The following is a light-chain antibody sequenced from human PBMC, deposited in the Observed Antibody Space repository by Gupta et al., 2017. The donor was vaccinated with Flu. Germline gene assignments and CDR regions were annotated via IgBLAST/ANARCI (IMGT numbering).Light chain of an antibody. J-gene: IGLJ3*02. V-gene: IGLV3-9*01. CDR2: RNT. Sequence: SYELTQPPSVSVARGQTARLTCGGINIGNKNVHWYQQKPGQAPVLVIYRNTNRPAGIPERFSGSNSGKTATLTVSRGQAEDEADYYCQVWDTTTVVFGGGTKLTVL. CDR3: QVWDTTTVV. CDR1: NIGNKN.